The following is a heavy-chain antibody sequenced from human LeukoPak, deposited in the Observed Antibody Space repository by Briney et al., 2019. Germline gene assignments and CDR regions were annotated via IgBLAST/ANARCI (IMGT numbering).Heavy chain of an antibody. J-gene: IGHJ6*02. D-gene: IGHD3-10*01. CDR3: ARDGYYGSGETYYYYGMDV. CDR2: ISSSGSTI. Sequence: GGSLRLSCAASGFTFSDYYMSWIRQAPGKGLESVSYISSSGSTIYYVDSVKGRFTISRDNAKNSLYLQMNSLRAEDTAVYYCARDGYYGSGETYYYYGMDVWGQGTTVTVSS. V-gene: IGHV3-11*01. CDR1: GFTFSDYY.